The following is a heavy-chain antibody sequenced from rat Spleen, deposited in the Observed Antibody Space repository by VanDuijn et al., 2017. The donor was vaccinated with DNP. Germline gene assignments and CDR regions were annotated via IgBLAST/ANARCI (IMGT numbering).Heavy chain of an antibody. D-gene: IGHD1-10*01. V-gene: IGHV5-25*01. J-gene: IGHJ3*01. Sequence: EVQLVESGGGLVQPGRSLKLSCAASGFTFSDYYMAWVRPAPTKGLEWVAWISASGGSTSDLDSVKGRFTISRDNAKSTLYLQMDSLRSEDTATYDCATQGQLGITWFAYWGQGTLVTVSS. CDR1: GFTFSDYY. CDR2: ISASGGST. CDR3: ATQGQLGITWFAY.